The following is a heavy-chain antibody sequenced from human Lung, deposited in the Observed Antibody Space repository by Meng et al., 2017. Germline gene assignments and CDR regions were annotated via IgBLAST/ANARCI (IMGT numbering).Heavy chain of an antibody. CDR3: ARDEDISAAGKLFGNY. D-gene: IGHD6-13*01. CDR2: INPKSGDT. CDR1: GNTVPDNS. J-gene: IGHJ4*02. Sequence: GEAARPGVERKQPGPYVTGPRQASGNTVPDNSLPWVRRAPGKGLEWMGRINPKSGDTHYAQRFQGRVTMTGDTSISTAYMELSGLRSDDTAMYYCARDEDISAAGKLFGNYWGQGTLVTVSS. V-gene: IGHV1-2*06.